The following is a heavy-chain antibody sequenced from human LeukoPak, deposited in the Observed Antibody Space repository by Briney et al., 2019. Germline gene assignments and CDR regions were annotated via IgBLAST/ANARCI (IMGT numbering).Heavy chain of an antibody. CDR2: IIPILGTA. D-gene: IGHD6-13*01. V-gene: IGHV1-69*13. J-gene: IGHJ4*02. CDR1: AATFSSYA. CDR3: ARALAPAAGRRAGMMGD. Sequence: SVKVSCKASAATFSSYAISWVRHPPAQGLEWMGGIIPILGTANYAQKFQGRVTITADESTGTAYMELSSLSSEDTAVYYCARALAPAAGRRAGMMGDWGQGTLVTVSS.